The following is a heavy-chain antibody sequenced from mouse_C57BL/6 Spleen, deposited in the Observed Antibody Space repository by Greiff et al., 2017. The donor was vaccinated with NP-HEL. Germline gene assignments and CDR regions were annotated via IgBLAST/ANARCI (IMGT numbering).Heavy chain of an antibody. D-gene: IGHD2-4*01. CDR2: IWSGGST. J-gene: IGHJ1*03. CDR1: GFSLTSYG. V-gene: IGHV2-2*01. Sequence: VKVVESGPGLVQPSQSLSITCTVSGFSLTSYGVHWVRQSPGKGLEWLGVIWSGGSTDYNAAFISRLSISKDNSKSQVFFKMNSLQADDTAIYYCARRDYDGYFDVWGTGTTVTVSS. CDR3: ARRDYDGYFDV.